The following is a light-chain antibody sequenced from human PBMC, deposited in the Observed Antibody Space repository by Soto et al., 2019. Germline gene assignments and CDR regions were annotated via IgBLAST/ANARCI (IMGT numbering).Light chain of an antibody. CDR2: EVS. J-gene: IGLJ1*01. Sequence: QSVLTQPPSASGSPGQSVTISCTGTSSDVGGYNYVSWYQQHPGKAPKLMIYEVSKRPSGVPDRFSGSKSGNTASLTVSGLQAEDEADYYCSSYAGSNNLLAVGSRTKVTVL. V-gene: IGLV2-8*01. CDR3: SSYAGSNNLLA. CDR1: SSDVGGYNY.